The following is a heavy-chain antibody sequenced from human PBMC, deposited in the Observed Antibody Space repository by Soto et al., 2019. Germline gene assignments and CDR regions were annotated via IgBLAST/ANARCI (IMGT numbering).Heavy chain of an antibody. D-gene: IGHD3-10*01. CDR3: ARASLWFGAQGSDY. CDR2: INPNSGGT. V-gene: IGHV1-2*02. Sequence: RASVKVSCKASGYTFTGYYMHWVRQAPGQGLEWMGWINPNSGGTNYAQKFQGRVTMTRDTSISTAYMELSRLRSDDTAVYYCARASLWFGAQGSDYWGQGTLVTVSS. CDR1: GYTFTGYY. J-gene: IGHJ4*02.